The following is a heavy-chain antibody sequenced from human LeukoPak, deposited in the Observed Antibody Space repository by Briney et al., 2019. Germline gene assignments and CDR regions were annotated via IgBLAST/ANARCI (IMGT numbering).Heavy chain of an antibody. CDR3: TRVRIAAAGLGDY. D-gene: IGHD6-13*01. J-gene: IGHJ4*02. CDR2: IRSKAYGGTT. Sequence: PGGSLRLSCAASGFTFSSYAMSWVRQAPGKGLEWVGFIRSKAYGGTTEYAASVKGRFTISRDDSKSIAYLQMNSLKTEDTAVYYCTRVRIAAAGLGDYWGQGTLVTVSS. CDR1: GFTFSSYA. V-gene: IGHV3-49*04.